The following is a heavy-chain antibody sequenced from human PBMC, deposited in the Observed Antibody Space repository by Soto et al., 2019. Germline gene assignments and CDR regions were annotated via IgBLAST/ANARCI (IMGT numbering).Heavy chain of an antibody. V-gene: IGHV3-30-3*01. CDR2: ISYDGSNK. CDR3: ARDQEWAPRSNWFDP. J-gene: IGHJ5*02. Sequence: QVQLVESGGGVVQPGRSLRLSCAASGFTFSSYAMHWVRQAPGKGLEWVAVISYDGSNKYYADSVKGRFTISRDNSNNTLYLQMNSLRAEATAVYYCARDQEWAPRSNWFDPWGQGTLVTVSS. CDR1: GFTFSSYA. D-gene: IGHD2-8*01.